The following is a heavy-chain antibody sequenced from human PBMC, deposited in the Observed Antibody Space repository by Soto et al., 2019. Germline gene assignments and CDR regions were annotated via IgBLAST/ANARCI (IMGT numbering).Heavy chain of an antibody. J-gene: IGHJ6*03. CDR3: ARGPYYYYYMDV. CDR2: ISSNGGST. Sequence: EVQLVESGGGLVQPGGSLRLSCAASGVTFSSYAMHWVRQAPGKGLEYVSAISSNGGSTYYANSVKGRFTISRDNSKNTLYLQMGSLRAEDMAVYYCARGPYYYYYMDVWGKGTTFTVSS. CDR1: GVTFSSYA. V-gene: IGHV3-64*01.